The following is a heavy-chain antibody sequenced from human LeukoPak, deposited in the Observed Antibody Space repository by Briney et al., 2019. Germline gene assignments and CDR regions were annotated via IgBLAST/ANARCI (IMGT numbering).Heavy chain of an antibody. D-gene: IGHD1-26*01. CDR2: IYYSGST. CDR3: ARAKGGSFGFNFDY. V-gene: IGHV4-59*01. CDR1: GGSMTTYY. Sequence: SETLSLTCTVSGGSMTTYYWNWIRQTPGKGLEWIGYIYYSGSTSYNPSLKSRVTMSVDTSKSQFSLRLSSVTAADTAVYYCARAKGGSFGFNFDYWGQGSLVTVSS. J-gene: IGHJ4*02.